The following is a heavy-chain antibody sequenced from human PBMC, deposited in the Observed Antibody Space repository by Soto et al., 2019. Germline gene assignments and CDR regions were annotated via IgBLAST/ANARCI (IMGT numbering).Heavy chain of an antibody. Sequence: ASVKVSCKASGYTFSSFGISWVRQAPGQGLEWMGWIGHYKSDTHYAQKLQGRVTMTTDTSTNTAYLELRSLRSDDTAIYYCARPEFSAYDRGYFDSWGQGTPVTVSS. D-gene: IGHD5-12*01. CDR2: IGHYKSDT. J-gene: IGHJ4*02. CDR1: GYTFSSFG. V-gene: IGHV1-18*04. CDR3: ARPEFSAYDRGYFDS.